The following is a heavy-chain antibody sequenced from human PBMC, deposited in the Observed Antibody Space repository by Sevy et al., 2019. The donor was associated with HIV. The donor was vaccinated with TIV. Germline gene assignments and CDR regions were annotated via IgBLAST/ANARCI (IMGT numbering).Heavy chain of an antibody. CDR1: GYSFTDYW. Sequence: GESLKISCKGSGYSFTDYWIGWVRQKPGKGLEWMGNIYPGDSDTIYSPSFQGQVTISVDKSISTAYLQWSSLKASDTAIFYCARGARGTLPSYYYYTLNIWGQGTTVTVSS. CDR2: IYPGDSDT. J-gene: IGHJ6*02. D-gene: IGHD3-16*01. V-gene: IGHV5-51*01. CDR3: ARGARGTLPSYYYYTLNI.